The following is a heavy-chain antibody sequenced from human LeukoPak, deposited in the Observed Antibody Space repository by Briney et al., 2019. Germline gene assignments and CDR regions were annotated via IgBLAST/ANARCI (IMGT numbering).Heavy chain of an antibody. CDR3: ARQVHRITMSMDV. D-gene: IGHD3-10*02. CDR1: GGTFSSYA. Sequence: SVKVSCKASGGTFSSYAISWVRQAPGQGLEWMGGIIPIFGTANYAQKFQGRVTITADESTSTAYMELSSLRSEDTAVYYCARQVHRITMSMDVWGQGTTVTVSS. J-gene: IGHJ6*02. V-gene: IGHV1-69*13. CDR2: IIPIFGTA.